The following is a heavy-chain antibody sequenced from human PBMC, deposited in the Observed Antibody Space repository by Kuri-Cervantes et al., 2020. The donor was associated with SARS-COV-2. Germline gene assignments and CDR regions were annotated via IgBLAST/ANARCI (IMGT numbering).Heavy chain of an antibody. CDR2: IYSGGST. V-gene: IGHV3-66*02. J-gene: IGHJ4*02. D-gene: IGHD5-18*01. CDR3: ARVGYSYGNYFDY. CDR1: GFTFSAYT. Sequence: GESLKISCVASGFTFSAYTLNWVRQAPGKGLEWVSVIYSGGSTYYADSVKGRFTISRDNSKNTLYLQMNSLRVEDTAVYYCARVGYSYGNYFDYWGQGTLVTVSS.